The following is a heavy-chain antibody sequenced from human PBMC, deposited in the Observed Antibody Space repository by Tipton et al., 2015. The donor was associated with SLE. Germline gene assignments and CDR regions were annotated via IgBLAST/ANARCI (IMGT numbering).Heavy chain of an antibody. CDR3: ATLRVFFGVIEHYFDY. J-gene: IGHJ4*02. CDR1: GGSFSGYY. V-gene: IGHV4-34*01. Sequence: TLSLTCAVYGGSFSGYYWSWIRQPPGKGLEWIGEINHSGSTNYSPSLKSRVTISVDTSKNQFSLKLSSVTAADTAVYYCATLRVFFGVIEHYFDYWGQGTLVTVSS. D-gene: IGHD3-3*01. CDR2: INHSGST.